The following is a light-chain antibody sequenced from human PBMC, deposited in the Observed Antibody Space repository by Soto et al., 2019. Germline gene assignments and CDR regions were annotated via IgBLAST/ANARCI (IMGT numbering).Light chain of an antibody. CDR1: SSNVGGYNY. CDR2: DVR. V-gene: IGLV2-14*01. J-gene: IGLJ2*01. CDR3: SSYTSRSTVV. Sequence: QSALTQPASVSGSPGQSITISCTGTSSNVGGYNYVSWYQQPPGKAPNLMIYDVRNRPSGVANCFSGYKAGNTASLTISGLHAEDEDDYYCSSYTSRSTVVFGGGTKLTVL.